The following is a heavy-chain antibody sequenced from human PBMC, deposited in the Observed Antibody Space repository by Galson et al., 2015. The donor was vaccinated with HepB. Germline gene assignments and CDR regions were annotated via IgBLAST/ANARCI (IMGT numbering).Heavy chain of an antibody. D-gene: IGHD6-6*01. V-gene: IGHV3-23*01. CDR1: GFTFSSYV. CDR3: AKGSSSTRPYYFDY. J-gene: IGHJ4*02. CDR2: MTISGDST. Sequence: SLRLSCAASGFTFSSYVMSWVRQAPGMGLERVSAMTISGDSTYYADSVKGRFTISRDNSRNTLYLQMISLRAEDTAVYYCAKGSSSTRPYYFDYWGQGILVTVSS.